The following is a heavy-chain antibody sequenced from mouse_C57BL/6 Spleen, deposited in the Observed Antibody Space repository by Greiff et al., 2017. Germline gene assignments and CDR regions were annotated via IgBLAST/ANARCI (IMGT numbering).Heavy chain of an antibody. CDR3: ARPLYYDYDQFAY. Sequence: EVQLQQSGPELVKPGASVKISCKASGYTFTDYYMNWVKQSHGKSLEWIGDINPNNGGTSYNQKFKGKATLTVDKSSSTAYMELRSLTSEDSAVYYCARPLYYDYDQFAYWGQGTLVTVSA. CDR1: GYTFTDYY. D-gene: IGHD2-4*01. J-gene: IGHJ3*01. CDR2: INPNNGGT. V-gene: IGHV1-26*01.